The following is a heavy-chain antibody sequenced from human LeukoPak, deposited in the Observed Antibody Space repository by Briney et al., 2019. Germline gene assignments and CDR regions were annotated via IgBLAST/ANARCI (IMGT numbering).Heavy chain of an antibody. V-gene: IGHV3-23*01. Sequence: GGSLRLPCVASGFSFSRNAMNLLRQPPGKGLEWVSGVGGSNTDTSYADSVKGRFTISRDNSQNTVSLVMNNLRAEDTAIYYCATHDTMVGISWGQGTLVTVSS. CDR2: VGGSNTDT. D-gene: IGHD1-26*01. CDR1: GFSFSRNA. CDR3: ATHDTMVGIS. J-gene: IGHJ4*02.